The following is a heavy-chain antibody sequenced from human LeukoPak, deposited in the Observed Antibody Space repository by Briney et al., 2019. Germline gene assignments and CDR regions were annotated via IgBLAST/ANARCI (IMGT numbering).Heavy chain of an antibody. Sequence: PSETLSLTCTVSGGSLSSYYWSWIRQPPGKGLEWLGYIYYGGSTNYKPSLKSRVTISVDTSKNQFSLKLSSVTAADTAVYYCARGRDGYNYFDYWGQGTLVTVS. J-gene: IGHJ4*02. D-gene: IGHD5-24*01. V-gene: IGHV4-59*01. CDR1: GGSLSSYY. CDR2: IYYGGST. CDR3: ARGRDGYNYFDY.